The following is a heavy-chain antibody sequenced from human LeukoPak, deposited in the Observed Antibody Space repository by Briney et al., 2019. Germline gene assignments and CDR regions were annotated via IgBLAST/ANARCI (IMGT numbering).Heavy chain of an antibody. CDR3: ARARYYTDV. CDR2: ISSSSSTI. J-gene: IGHJ6*03. CDR1: GFTFSDYY. Sequence: GSLRLSCAASGFTFSDYYMNWGRQAPGKGLEWVSYISSSSSTIYYADSVKGRFTISRDNAKNSLYLQMNSLRAEDTAVYYCARARYYTDVWGKGTTVTVSS. V-gene: IGHV3-48*04.